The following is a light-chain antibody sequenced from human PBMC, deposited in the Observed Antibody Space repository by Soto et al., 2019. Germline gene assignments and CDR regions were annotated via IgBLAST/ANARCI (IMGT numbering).Light chain of an antibody. J-gene: IGLJ1*01. V-gene: IGLV2-14*01. CDR3: NSWTSSSSYV. CDR1: TSDVGRYNY. Sequence: QSALTQPASVSGSPGQSITISCTGTTSDVGRYNYVSWYQQHPGKAPKLIIYDVSNRPSGVSNRFSGSKSGNTASLTISGLQAEDYADYYCNSWTSSSSYVFGSGTKVTVL. CDR2: DVS.